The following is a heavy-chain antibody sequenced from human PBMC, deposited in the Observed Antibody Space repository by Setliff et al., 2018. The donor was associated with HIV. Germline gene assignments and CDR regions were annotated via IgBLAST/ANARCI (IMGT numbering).Heavy chain of an antibody. D-gene: IGHD3-10*01. CDR1: GGSISSGGHY. J-gene: IGHJ4*02. Sequence: SETLSLTCSVSGGSISSGGHYWNWIRQHPGRGLEWIGYISNSGSTYYNPSLKGRLTIAVDPSKNHFSLNLTSVTAADTAVYYCARVPSGLWFGKWGNWGQGTLVTVSS. CDR3: ARVPSGLWFGKWGN. V-gene: IGHV4-31*03. CDR2: ISNSGST.